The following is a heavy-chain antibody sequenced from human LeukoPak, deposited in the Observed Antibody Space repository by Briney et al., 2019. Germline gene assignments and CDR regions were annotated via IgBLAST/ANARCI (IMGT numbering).Heavy chain of an antibody. V-gene: IGHV3-48*01. CDR3: ARVVQDVTGADF. CDR2: IHSTSSTI. CDR1: GFTFSSYH. J-gene: IGHJ4*02. Sequence: PGGSLRLSCAASGFTFSSYHMNWVRQAPGKGMGWISYIHSTSSTIHYADSVKGRFTISRDNAKNSLYLQMNSLRAEDTAVYYCARVVQDVTGADFWGQGTLVTVSS. D-gene: IGHD3-9*01.